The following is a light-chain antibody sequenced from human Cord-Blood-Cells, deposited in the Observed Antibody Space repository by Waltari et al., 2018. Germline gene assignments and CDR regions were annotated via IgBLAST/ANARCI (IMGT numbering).Light chain of an antibody. CDR1: SSNIGSNT. Sequence: QSVLTQPPSASGTPGQRVTISCSGNSSNIGSNTVNWYHQLPGTAPKPRIYSKTQRPSGVLVCCSATKSAASPDLAIGGVYAKDYADYYCAAWDDSLIWEFGGGTKLTVL. V-gene: IGLV1-44*01. CDR2: SKT. CDR3: AAWDDSLIWE. J-gene: IGLJ3*02.